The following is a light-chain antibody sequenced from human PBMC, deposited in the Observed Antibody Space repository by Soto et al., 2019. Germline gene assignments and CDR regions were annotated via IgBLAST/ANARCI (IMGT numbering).Light chain of an antibody. CDR1: SSNIGAGYD. Sequence: QSVVTQPPSVSGAPGQRVTISCTGSSSNIGAGYDVHWFQQLPGTAPKLLIFGNSIRPSGVPDRFSGSKSGTSASLAITGLQAEDEADYYCQSYDSSLSGVLFGGGTQLTVL. CDR2: GNS. CDR3: QSYDSSLSGVL. V-gene: IGLV1-40*01. J-gene: IGLJ2*01.